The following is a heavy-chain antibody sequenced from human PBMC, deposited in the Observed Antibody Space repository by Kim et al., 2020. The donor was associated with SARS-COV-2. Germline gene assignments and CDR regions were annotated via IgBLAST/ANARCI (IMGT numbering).Heavy chain of an antibody. J-gene: IGHJ5*02. V-gene: IGHV3-30*04. D-gene: IGHD6-19*01. CDR2: ISYDGSNK. CDR1: GFTFSSYA. Sequence: GGSLRLSCAASGFTFSSYAMHWVRQAPGKGLEWVAVISYDGSNKYYADSVKGRFTISRDNSKNTLYLQMNSLRAEDTAVYYCARDRIGGKAVGGYNWFDPWGQGTLVTVSS. CDR3: ARDRIGGKAVGGYNWFDP.